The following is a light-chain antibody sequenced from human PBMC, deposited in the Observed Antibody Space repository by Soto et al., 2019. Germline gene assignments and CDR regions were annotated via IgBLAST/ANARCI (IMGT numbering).Light chain of an antibody. J-gene: IGKJ1*01. Sequence: EIGVTQSPATLSLSTGERATLSCRASQSVSSSYLAWYQQKPGQAPRLLIYGASSRATGIPDRFSGSGSGTDFTLTISRLEPEDFAVYYCQQYGSSPRTFAQGTKVDIK. V-gene: IGKV3-20*01. CDR2: GAS. CDR3: QQYGSSPRT. CDR1: QSVSSSY.